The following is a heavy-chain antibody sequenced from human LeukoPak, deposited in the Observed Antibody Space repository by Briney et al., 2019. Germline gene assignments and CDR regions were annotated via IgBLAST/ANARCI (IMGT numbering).Heavy chain of an antibody. CDR3: ARVLRVRSRYYYGSGSSIERHAFDI. V-gene: IGHV4-39*07. D-gene: IGHD3-10*01. CDR1: GGSISSSSYY. Sequence: NPSETLSLTCTVSGGSISSSSYYWGWIRQPPGKGLEWIGEINHSGSTNYNPSLKSRVTISVDTSKNQFSLKLSSVTAADTAVYYCARVLRVRSRYYYGSGSSIERHAFDIWGQGTMVTVSS. J-gene: IGHJ3*02. CDR2: INHSGST.